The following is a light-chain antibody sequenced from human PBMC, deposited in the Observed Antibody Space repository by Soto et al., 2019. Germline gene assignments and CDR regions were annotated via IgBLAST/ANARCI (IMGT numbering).Light chain of an antibody. CDR1: QGISTY. J-gene: IGKJ3*01. CDR2: AGS. Sequence: DIQMTQSPSSLSASVGDSVNITRRASQGISTYLAWYQQRPGKSPKLLIYAGSILRSGVPSRFSGTRYDTEFTLTISSLQPEDVATYYCQKYNTDPFTFGPGTKVDMK. V-gene: IGKV1-27*01. CDR3: QKYNTDPFT.